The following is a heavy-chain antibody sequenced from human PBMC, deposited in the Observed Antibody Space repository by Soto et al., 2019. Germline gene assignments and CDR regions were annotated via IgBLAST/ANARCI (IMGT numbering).Heavy chain of an antibody. CDR3: ARTKCSGGSCYSWSLDY. CDR2: RYYSEST. V-gene: IGHV4-31*03. D-gene: IGHD2-15*01. CDR1: GGSITTGGYY. J-gene: IGHJ4*02. Sequence: PSETLSLTCTVSGGSITTGGYYWSWIRQLPGKGLEWIGHRYYSESTYYNPSLKSRVSISLDTSKNQFSLKLSFVTAADTAMYYCARTKCSGGSCYSWSLDYWGQGTPVPSPQ.